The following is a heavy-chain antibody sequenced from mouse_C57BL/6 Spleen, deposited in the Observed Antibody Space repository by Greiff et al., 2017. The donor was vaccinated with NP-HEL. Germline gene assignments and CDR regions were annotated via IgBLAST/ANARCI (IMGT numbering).Heavy chain of an antibody. J-gene: IGHJ2*01. CDR3: APGGYYRIDY. D-gene: IGHD2-3*01. CDR2: IHPNSGST. V-gene: IGHV1-64*01. Sequence: QVQLKQPGAELVKPGASVKLSCKASGYTFTSYWMHWVKQRPGQGLEWIGMIHPNSGSTNYNEKFKSKATLTVDKSSSTAYMQLSSLTSEDSAVYYCAPGGYYRIDYWGQGTTLTVSS. CDR1: GYTFTSYW.